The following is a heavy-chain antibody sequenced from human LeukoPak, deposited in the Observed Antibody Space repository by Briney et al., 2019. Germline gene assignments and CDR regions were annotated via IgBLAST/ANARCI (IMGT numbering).Heavy chain of an antibody. J-gene: IGHJ4*02. D-gene: IGHD3-10*01. V-gene: IGHV4-34*01. CDR1: GGSFSGYY. CDR2: INHSGST. Sequence: NPSETLSLTCAVYGGSFSGYYWSWIRQPPGKGLEWIGEINHSGSTNYNPSLKSRVTISVDTSKNQFSLKLSSVTAADTAVYYCAREMENYNYYGSGSYYPRSRAYFDYWGQGTLVTVSP. CDR3: AREMENYNYYGSGSYYPRSRAYFDY.